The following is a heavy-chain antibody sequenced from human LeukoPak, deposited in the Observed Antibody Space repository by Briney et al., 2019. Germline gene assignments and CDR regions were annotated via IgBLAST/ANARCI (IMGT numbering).Heavy chain of an antibody. CDR3: ARAARYCSGTSCPLPLDY. J-gene: IGHJ4*02. Sequence: GGSLRLSCAASGITFSSSWMSWVRQAPGKGLEWVANIKQEGSEKYYVDSVKGRFSISRDNAKNSLYLQMNSLRAEDTAVYYCARAARYCSGTSCPLPLDYWGQGTLVTVSS. CDR2: IKQEGSEK. V-gene: IGHV3-7*01. D-gene: IGHD2-2*01. CDR1: GITFSSSW.